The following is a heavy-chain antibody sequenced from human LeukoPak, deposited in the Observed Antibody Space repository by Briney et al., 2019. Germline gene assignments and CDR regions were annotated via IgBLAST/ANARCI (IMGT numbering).Heavy chain of an antibody. CDR3: ARMARENFDGSYDSSGYFGHYFDH. Sequence: SETLSLTCSVSGVSSRDYLWSWIRQSPGKGLELIGFYHYNGHSDYNPPLKSRVSMSVDTSKNRFSLTLKSVTAADTARYYCARMARENFDGSYDSSGYFGHYFDHWGQGILVTVSS. CDR2: YHYNGHS. J-gene: IGHJ4*02. D-gene: IGHD3-22*01. CDR1: GVSSRDYL. V-gene: IGHV4-59*01.